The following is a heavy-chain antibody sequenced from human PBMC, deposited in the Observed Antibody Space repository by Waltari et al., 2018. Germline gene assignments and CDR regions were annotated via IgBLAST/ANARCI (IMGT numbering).Heavy chain of an antibody. CDR3: AKRGGTGPVAVSGIHCDY. Sequence: EVQLLEFGGCLVQPGGSLSLLCAASGFTFSTYDINWVRQPPGKGLEWISSISSSGSSAYYTDSVKGRFTISRDNSKNMLYLEMNSLRVEDTATYYCAKRGGTGPVAVSGIHCDYWGKGTLVTVSS. V-gene: IGHV3-23*01. D-gene: IGHD1-26*01. J-gene: IGHJ4*02. CDR1: GFTFSTYD. CDR2: ISSSGSSA.